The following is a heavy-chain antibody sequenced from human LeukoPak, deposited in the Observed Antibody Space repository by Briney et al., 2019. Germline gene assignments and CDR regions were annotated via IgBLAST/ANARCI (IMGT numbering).Heavy chain of an antibody. CDR1: GFTFSSYE. Sequence: PGGSLRLSCAASGFTFSSYEMNWVRQAPGKGLEWLSYISGSGGAIYYADSVKGRFTMSRAHAKDSLYLQMNSLRVEHTAVYYCARDLGDYVGYDAPDIWGQGTMVTVSS. D-gene: IGHD3-22*01. V-gene: IGHV3-48*03. CDR3: ARDLGDYVGYDAPDI. J-gene: IGHJ3*02. CDR2: ISGSGGAI.